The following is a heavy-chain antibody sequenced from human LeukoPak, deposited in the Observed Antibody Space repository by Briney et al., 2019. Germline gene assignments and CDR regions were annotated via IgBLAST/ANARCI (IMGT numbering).Heavy chain of an antibody. J-gene: IGHJ4*02. D-gene: IGHD2-2*02. CDR1: GFTFSSYG. V-gene: IGHV3-30*18. CDR2: ISYDGSNK. Sequence: GGSLRLSCAASGFTFSSYGMHWVRQAPGKGLERGAVISYDGSNKYYADSVKGRFTISRDNSKNTLYLQMNSLRAEDTAVYYCAKDRVVYRGDYFDYWGQGTLVTVSS. CDR3: AKDRVVYRGDYFDY.